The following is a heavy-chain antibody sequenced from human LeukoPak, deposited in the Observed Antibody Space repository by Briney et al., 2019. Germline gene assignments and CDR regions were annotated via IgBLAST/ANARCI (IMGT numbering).Heavy chain of an antibody. D-gene: IGHD3-10*01. V-gene: IGHV3-33*01. CDR2: IWYGGSNK. Sequence: PGGSLRLSCAASGFTFSSYGMHWVRQAPGKGLEGGEVIWYGGSNKYYAASVKGRFTLSRDNSKNTLYLQMNSLRAEDTAVYYCARDGYYYGSGSSFDYWGQGTLVTVSS. CDR1: GFTFSSYG. J-gene: IGHJ4*02. CDR3: ARDGYYYGSGSSFDY.